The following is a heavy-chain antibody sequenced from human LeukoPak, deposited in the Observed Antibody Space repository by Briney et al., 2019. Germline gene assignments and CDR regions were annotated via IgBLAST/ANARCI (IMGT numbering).Heavy chain of an antibody. D-gene: IGHD3-3*01. CDR3: ASLNGSGYYFDY. CDR1: GGSIGSYY. CDR2: IYYTGTT. Sequence: SETLSLTCTVSGGSIGSYYWSWIRQPPGKGLEWIGYIYYTGTTGYNPSLKSRVTISVDTSKNQFSLKLSSVTAADTAVYYCASLNGSGYYFDYWGQGTLVIVSS. J-gene: IGHJ4*02. V-gene: IGHV4-59*08.